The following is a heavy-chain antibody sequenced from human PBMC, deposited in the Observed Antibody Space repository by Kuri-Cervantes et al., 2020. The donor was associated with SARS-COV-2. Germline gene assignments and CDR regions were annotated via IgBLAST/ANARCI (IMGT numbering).Heavy chain of an antibody. CDR2: ISSSSSYI. Sequence: LSLTCAASGFTFSNYSMNWVRQAPGKGLEWVSSISSSSSYIYYADSVKGRFTISRDNAKNSLYLQMNSLRDEDTAVYYCARAAPGMDVWGQGTTVTVSS. V-gene: IGHV3-21*01. J-gene: IGHJ6*02. CDR3: ARAAPGMDV. CDR1: GFTFSNYS.